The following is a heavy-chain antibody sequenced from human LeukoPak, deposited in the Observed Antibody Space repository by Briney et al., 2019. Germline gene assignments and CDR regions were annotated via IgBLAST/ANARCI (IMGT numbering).Heavy chain of an antibody. D-gene: IGHD3-22*01. CDR1: GFTFDDYA. J-gene: IGHJ4*02. Sequence: GGSLRLSCAASGFTFDDYAMHWVRQAPGKGLEGVSGISWNSGSIDYADSVKGRFTISRDNAKNSLYLQMNSLRAEDTALYYCAKDPRYYYDSSGYWELYYFDYWGQGTLVTVSS. CDR2: ISWNSGSI. V-gene: IGHV3-9*01. CDR3: AKDPRYYYDSSGYWELYYFDY.